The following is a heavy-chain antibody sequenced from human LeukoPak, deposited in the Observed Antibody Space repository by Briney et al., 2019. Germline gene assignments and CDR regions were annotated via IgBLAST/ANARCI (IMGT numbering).Heavy chain of an antibody. V-gene: IGHV4-59*01. D-gene: IGHD6-19*01. J-gene: IGHJ6*03. CDR3: ARNIAVAGRGDYMDV. Sequence: PSETLSLTCTVSGGSISSYYWSWIRQPPGKGLEWIGYIYYSGSTNYNPSLKSRVTISVDTSKNQFSLKLRSVTAADTAVYYCARNIAVAGRGDYMDVWGKGTTVTISS. CDR2: IYYSGST. CDR1: GGSISSYY.